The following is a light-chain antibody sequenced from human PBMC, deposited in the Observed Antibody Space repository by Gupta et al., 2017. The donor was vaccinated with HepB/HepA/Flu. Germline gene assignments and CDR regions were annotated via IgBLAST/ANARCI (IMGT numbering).Light chain of an antibody. Sequence: EIVMTQFPATLSVSPGERATRSCWASQSISSNLAWYQQKPGQAPRLIIHGASNSASGIPNRFSGSGYEXDFTLTXSRRQYEDSAVYYWQQHNYWITFGXGTKVEIK. J-gene: IGKJ4*01. CDR2: GAS. V-gene: IGKV3-15*01. CDR1: QSISSN. CDR3: QQHNYWIT.